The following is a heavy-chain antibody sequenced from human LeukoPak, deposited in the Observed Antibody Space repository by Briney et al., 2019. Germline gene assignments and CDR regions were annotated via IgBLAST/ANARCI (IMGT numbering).Heavy chain of an antibody. J-gene: IGHJ4*02. D-gene: IGHD6-19*01. V-gene: IGHV3-23*01. Sequence: TGGSLRLSCAVSGFTFTNYAMTWVRQAPGKGLEWVSAISGSGGSTYCADSVKGRFSISRDNSKNTLYLQMNSLRVEDTAVYYCAKEAYIAVAGIIDYWGQGALVTVSS. CDR3: AKEAYIAVAGIIDY. CDR1: GFTFTNYA. CDR2: ISGSGGST.